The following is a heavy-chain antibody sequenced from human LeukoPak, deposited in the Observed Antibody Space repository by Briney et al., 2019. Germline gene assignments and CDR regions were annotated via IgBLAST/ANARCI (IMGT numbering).Heavy chain of an antibody. CDR2: ISGSGGST. Sequence: GGSLRLSCAASGFTFSTYAMSWVRQAPGKGLEWVSAISGSGGSTYYADSVRGRFTISRDNSKNTLYLQMNSLRAEDTAVYYCAKDLGISGWSFDYWGQGTLVTVSS. CDR1: GFTFSTYA. J-gene: IGHJ4*02. D-gene: IGHD3-10*01. V-gene: IGHV3-23*01. CDR3: AKDLGISGWSFDY.